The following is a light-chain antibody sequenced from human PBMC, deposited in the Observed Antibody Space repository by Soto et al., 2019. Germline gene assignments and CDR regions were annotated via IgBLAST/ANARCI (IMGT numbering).Light chain of an antibody. CDR3: CSSAPESTYV. CDR2: KGT. J-gene: IGLJ1*01. Sequence: QSALSQPASVSGSPGQSITISCTGTSSDVGAYNSVSWYQQKPDKAPQIIIYKGTQRPSGVSNRFSGSTSGNAASLTVSGLQADDEADYFCCSSAPESTYVFGTGTKLPS. CDR1: SSDVGAYNS. V-gene: IGLV2-23*01.